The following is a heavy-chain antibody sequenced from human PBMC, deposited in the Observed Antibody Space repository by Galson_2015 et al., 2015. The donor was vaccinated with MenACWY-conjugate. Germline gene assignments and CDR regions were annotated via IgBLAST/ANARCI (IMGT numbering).Heavy chain of an antibody. CDR3: ARVSLAGVAGHFDY. J-gene: IGHJ4*02. V-gene: IGHV3-66*02. Sequence: SLRLSCAASGFAVSNYYMGWVRRAPGKGLEWVSIIYTSGIIYDADSVRGRFTISRDNRKNTLYLQMNSLRAEDTALYYCARVSLAGVAGHFDYWGQGALFTVSS. CDR2: IYTSGII. CDR1: GFAVSNYY. D-gene: IGHD6-19*01.